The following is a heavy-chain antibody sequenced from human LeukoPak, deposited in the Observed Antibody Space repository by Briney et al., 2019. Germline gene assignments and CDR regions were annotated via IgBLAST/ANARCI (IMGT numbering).Heavy chain of an antibody. CDR2: TNPSGGST. J-gene: IGHJ3*02. V-gene: IGHV1-46*01. D-gene: IGHD1-26*01. Sequence: ASVKVSCKASGYTFTSYYMHWVRQAPGQGLEWMGITNPSGGSTSYAQKFQGRVTMTRDTSTSTVYMELSSLRSEDTAVYYCARASRLEYSGSYLSGAAFDIWGQGTMVTVSS. CDR3: ARASRLEYSGSYLSGAAFDI. CDR1: GYTFTSYY.